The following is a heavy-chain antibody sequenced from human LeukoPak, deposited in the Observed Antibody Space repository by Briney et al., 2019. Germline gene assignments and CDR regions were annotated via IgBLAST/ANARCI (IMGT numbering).Heavy chain of an antibody. CDR3: GKTTVGYSSGRYPGWPVDY. V-gene: IGHV3-23*01. CDR1: GFTFNNYA. Sequence: GGSLRLSCAASGFTFNNYAMYWVRQAPGKGLEWVAGVFGSGGSAHYTDSVKGRFTIFRDNSKNTVYLQMNSLRAEDTAVYYCGKTTVGYSSGRYPGWPVDYWGQGTLVTVFS. J-gene: IGHJ4*02. CDR2: VFGSGGSA. D-gene: IGHD6-19*01.